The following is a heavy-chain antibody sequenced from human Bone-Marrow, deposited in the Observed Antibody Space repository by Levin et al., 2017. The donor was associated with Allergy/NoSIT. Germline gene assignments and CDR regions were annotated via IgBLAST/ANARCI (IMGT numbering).Heavy chain of an antibody. J-gene: IGHJ6*02. D-gene: IGHD2-21*01. CDR2: AYYRSRWWH. V-gene: IGHV6-1*01. Sequence: SETLSLTCAISGDSVSSNGAVWNWIRQSPSGGLEWLGRAYYRSRWWHEYATSVRSRMAINPDTSNNQFSLQLNSVTPEDTAVYYCARERGPWAAPRGLIDSWGQGTLVIVSSDVWGQGTTVTVSS. CDR3: ARERGPWAAPRGLIDSWGQGTLVIVSSDV. CDR1: GDSVSSNGAV.